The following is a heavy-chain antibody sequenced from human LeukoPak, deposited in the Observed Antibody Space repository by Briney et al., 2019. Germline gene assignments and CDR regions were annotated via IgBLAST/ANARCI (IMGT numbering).Heavy chain of an antibody. CDR1: GFTFSSYS. J-gene: IGHJ4*02. CDR3: TRADY. V-gene: IGHV3-21*06. CDR2: ISGGSSYI. Sequence: GGSLRLSCAASGFTFSSYSMNWVRQAPGKGLEWVSSISGGSSYIYYADSVRGRFTVSRDNAKNSLYLQMNSLRAEDTAVYYCTRADYWGQGTLVTVSS.